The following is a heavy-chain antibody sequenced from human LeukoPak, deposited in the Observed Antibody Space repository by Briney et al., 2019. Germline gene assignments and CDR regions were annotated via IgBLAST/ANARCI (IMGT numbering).Heavy chain of an antibody. CDR1: GYIFISYG. CDR3: ARDGTCGGDCYFSLWGSPYYYYGMDV. J-gene: IGHJ6*02. D-gene: IGHD2-21*02. CDR2: INPSGGST. Sequence: GASVKVSCKASGYIFISYGISWVRQAPGQGLEWMGIINPSGGSTSYAQKFQGTVTMTRDTSTSTVYMELSSLRSEDTAVYYCARDGTCGGDCYFSLWGSPYYYYGMDVWGQGTTVTVSS. V-gene: IGHV1-46*01.